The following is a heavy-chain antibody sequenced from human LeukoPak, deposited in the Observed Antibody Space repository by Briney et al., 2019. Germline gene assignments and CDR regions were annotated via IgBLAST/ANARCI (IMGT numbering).Heavy chain of an antibody. V-gene: IGHV4-31*03. CDR2: IYYSGST. Sequence: SQTLSLTCTVSGGSINSGGYYWNWIRQHPGTGLEWIGSIYYSGSTYYNPSLRSRLTISVDTSKNHFSLKLSSVTAADTAIYYCARSITMVRGFDYWGQGTLVTVSS. CDR3: ARSITMVRGFDY. CDR1: GGSINSGGYY. D-gene: IGHD3-10*01. J-gene: IGHJ4*02.